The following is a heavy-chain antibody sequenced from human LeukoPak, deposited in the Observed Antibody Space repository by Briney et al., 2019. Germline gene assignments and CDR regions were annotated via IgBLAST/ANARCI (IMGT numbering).Heavy chain of an antibody. CDR1: GYTFSSYG. V-gene: IGHV1-18*01. Sequence: AAVKVSCKASGYTFSSYGISWVRQAPGQGLEWMGWISAYNGDTHYAQKFQGRVTMTTDTSTSTAYMELRSLRSDDTAMYYCARRGGKNYGDYLLYYYYMDVWGKGTTVTVSS. J-gene: IGHJ6*03. CDR3: ARRGGKNYGDYLLYYYYMDV. D-gene: IGHD4-17*01. CDR2: ISAYNGDT.